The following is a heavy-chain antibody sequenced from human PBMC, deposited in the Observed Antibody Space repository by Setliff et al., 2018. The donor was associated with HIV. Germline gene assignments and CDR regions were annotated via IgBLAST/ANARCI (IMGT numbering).Heavy chain of an antibody. CDR3: ARPTALNGVGSSDY. D-gene: IGHD4-17*01. Sequence: SETLSLTCTVSGGSISSSTHYWGWIRQPPGKGLEWIGSIYYSGNTYYNPSLKSRVTISVDTSKNQFSLKLNSVPASDTAVYYCARPTALNGVGSSDYWGQGTLVTVSS. V-gene: IGHV4-39*01. CDR2: IYYSGNT. J-gene: IGHJ4*02. CDR1: GGSISSSTHY.